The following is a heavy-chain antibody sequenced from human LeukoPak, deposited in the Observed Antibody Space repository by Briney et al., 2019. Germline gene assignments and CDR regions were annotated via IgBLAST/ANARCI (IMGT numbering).Heavy chain of an antibody. CDR1: GITFSSYG. Sequence: GGSLRLSCAASGITFSSYGMSWVRQAPGKGLEWVSSISGNSRYIYYADSMRGRFTISRDNAKNSLYLQMNSLKPEDTAVYYCARVAEAAAFDSWGQGTLVTVSS. CDR2: ISGNSRYI. V-gene: IGHV3-21*06. CDR3: ARVAEAAAFDS. J-gene: IGHJ4*02. D-gene: IGHD6-13*01.